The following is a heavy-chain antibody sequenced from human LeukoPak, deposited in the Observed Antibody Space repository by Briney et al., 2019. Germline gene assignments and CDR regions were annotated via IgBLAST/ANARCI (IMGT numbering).Heavy chain of an antibody. CDR2: ISSSSSYI. D-gene: IGHD5-18*01. CDR3: ARSLGYSYGYVFDY. Sequence: PGGSQRLSCAASGFTFSSYSMNWVRQAPGKGLEWVSSISSSSSYIYYADSVKGRFTISRDNAKNSLYLQMNSLRAEDTAVYYCARSLGYSYGYVFDYWGQGTLVTVSS. CDR1: GFTFSSYS. J-gene: IGHJ4*02. V-gene: IGHV3-21*01.